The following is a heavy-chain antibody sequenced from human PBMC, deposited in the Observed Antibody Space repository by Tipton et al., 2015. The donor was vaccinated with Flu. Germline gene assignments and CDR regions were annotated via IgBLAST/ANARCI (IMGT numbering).Heavy chain of an antibody. V-gene: IGHV4-61*09. J-gene: IGHJ4*02. Sequence: TLSLTCTVSGGSISSGSYYWSWIRQPAGKGLEWIGEINHSGSTNYNPSLKSRVTISADTSKNQFSLKLSSVTAADTAVYYCASKVANWGVWEPLDYWGQGTLVTVSS. D-gene: IGHD7-27*01. CDR3: ASKVANWGVWEPLDY. CDR1: GGSISSGSYY. CDR2: INHSGST.